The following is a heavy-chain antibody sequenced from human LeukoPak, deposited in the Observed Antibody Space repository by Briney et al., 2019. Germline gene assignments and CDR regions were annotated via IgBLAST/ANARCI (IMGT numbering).Heavy chain of an antibody. CDR2: ISSSSSSI. V-gene: IGHV3-48*04. J-gene: IGHJ4*02. Sequence: PGGSLRLSCAASGFTFNNAWMNWVRQAPRKGLEWLSYISSSSSSIHYADSVKGRFTISRDNAKNLLYLQMNSLRVEDTAVYYCARDESYYGFGSYIEKWGQGTLVTVSS. D-gene: IGHD3-10*01. CDR1: GFTFNNAW. CDR3: ARDESYYGFGSYIEK.